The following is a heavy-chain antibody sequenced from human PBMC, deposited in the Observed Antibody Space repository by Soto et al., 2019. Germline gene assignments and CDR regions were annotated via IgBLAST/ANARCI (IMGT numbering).Heavy chain of an antibody. J-gene: IGHJ4*02. V-gene: IGHV3-23*01. CDR3: AKRHTTVPTPGNYFDY. CDR2: FVSSTGST. Sequence: EVQLLESGGDLVQPGGSLRLSCAASGFTFSRYTMNWVRQAPGKGLEWVSTFVSSTGSTFYADSVEGRFTISKDDSKNTLYLQMNSLRAEDPAVYYCAKRHTTVPTPGNYFDYWGQGTLVTVSS. D-gene: IGHD1-1*01. CDR1: GFTFSRYT.